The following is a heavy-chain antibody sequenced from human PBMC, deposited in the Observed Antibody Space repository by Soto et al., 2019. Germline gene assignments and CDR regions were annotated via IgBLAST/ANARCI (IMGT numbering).Heavy chain of an antibody. Sequence: WETLSLACTVPGGPISRYCWRWIRQPPGKGLEWIGYIYYSGSTNYNPSLKSRVTISVDTSKNQFSLKLSSVTAADTAVYYCARRVKYYDILTGYYNYYMDVWGKGTTVT. D-gene: IGHD3-9*01. V-gene: IGHV4-59*08. CDR3: ARRVKYYDILTGYYNYYMDV. J-gene: IGHJ6*03. CDR1: GGPISRYC. CDR2: IYYSGST.